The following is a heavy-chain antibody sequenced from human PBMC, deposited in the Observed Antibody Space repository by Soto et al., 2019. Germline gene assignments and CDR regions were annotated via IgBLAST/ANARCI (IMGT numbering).Heavy chain of an antibody. Sequence: SGPTLVNPTQTLTLTCTFSGFSLSTSGMCVSWIRQPPGKALEWLALIDWDDDKYYSTSLKTRLTISKDTSKNQVVLTMTNMDPVDTATYYCARSKSRYYYDSSGSLSFDYWGQGTLVTVSS. J-gene: IGHJ4*02. V-gene: IGHV2-70*01. CDR3: ARSKSRYYYDSSGSLSFDY. CDR1: GFSLSTSGMC. D-gene: IGHD3-22*01. CDR2: IDWDDDK.